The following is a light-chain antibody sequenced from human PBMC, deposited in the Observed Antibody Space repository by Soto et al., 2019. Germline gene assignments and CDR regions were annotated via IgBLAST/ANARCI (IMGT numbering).Light chain of an antibody. CDR1: QSVSSSY. V-gene: IGKV3-20*01. CDR3: QQCGSSPS. J-gene: IGKJ1*01. Sequence: EIVLTQSPGTLSLSPGERATLSCWASQSVSSSYLAWYQQKPGPAPMLLIYDTSSRATGIPDRFSGSGSGTNFTLAISRLAPEDVAVYYCQQCGSSPSFGQGTKVELK. CDR2: DTS.